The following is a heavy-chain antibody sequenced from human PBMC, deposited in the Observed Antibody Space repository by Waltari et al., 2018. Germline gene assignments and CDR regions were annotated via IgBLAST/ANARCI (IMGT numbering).Heavy chain of an antibody. D-gene: IGHD3-22*01. CDR1: GGSFHGCY. Sequence: QVQLHQWAAGLLQPSETLSLTSGAPGGSFHGCYLTWIRQPPGKGLEWIGEIHHSGTTDYNPSLNSRLTMSVDTSKKQISLKMSSVTAADTAVYYCARGDLHYGSSGFFYWGQGALVTVSS. CDR2: IHHSGTT. CDR3: ARGDLHYGSSGFFY. V-gene: IGHV4-34*01. J-gene: IGHJ4*02.